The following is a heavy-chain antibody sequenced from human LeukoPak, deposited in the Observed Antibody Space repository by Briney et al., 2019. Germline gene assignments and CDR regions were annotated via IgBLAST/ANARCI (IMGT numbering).Heavy chain of an antibody. CDR1: GYSFTSFX. Sequence: ASVKVSCKASGYSFTSFXINWVRQATGQGLEWMGWMNPNSGNTGYAQKFQGRVTVTRNTSISAAYMELSSLRSEDTAVYYCARGNSGLFDYWGRGTLVTVSS. CDR2: MNPNSGNT. CDR3: ARGNSGLFDY. D-gene: IGHD6-19*01. J-gene: IGHJ4*02. V-gene: IGHV1-8*01.